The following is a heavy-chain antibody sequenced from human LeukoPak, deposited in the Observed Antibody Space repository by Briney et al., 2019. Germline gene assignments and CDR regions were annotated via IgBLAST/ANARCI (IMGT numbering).Heavy chain of an antibody. J-gene: IGHJ5*02. CDR3: ARVGRIYDYVWGSYRLNWFDP. D-gene: IGHD3-16*02. V-gene: IGHV4-39*07. CDR2: IYYSGST. Sequence: SETLSLTCTVSGGSISSSSYYWGWIRQPPGKGLEWIGSIYYSGSTYYNPSLKSRVTISVDTSKNQFSLKLSSVTAADTAVYYCARVGRIYDYVWGSYRLNWFDPWGQGTLVTVSS. CDR1: GGSISSSSYY.